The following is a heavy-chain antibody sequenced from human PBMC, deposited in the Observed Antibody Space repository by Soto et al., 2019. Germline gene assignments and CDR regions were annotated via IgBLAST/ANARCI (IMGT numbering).Heavy chain of an antibody. V-gene: IGHV3-53*04. CDR2: IFAGGST. J-gene: IGHJ6*03. CDR3: ARCNYGWDDYYYYYMDV. D-gene: IGHD3-10*01. CDR1: GFTVSTNY. Sequence: EVQVVESGGGLVQPGGSLRLSCAASGFTVSTNYMSWFRQPPGRGLGGASVIFAGGSTYYADSVKGRFTISRHNSRNTLYLQMNSLRAEDTAVYYCARCNYGWDDYYYYYMDVWGKGTTVTVSS.